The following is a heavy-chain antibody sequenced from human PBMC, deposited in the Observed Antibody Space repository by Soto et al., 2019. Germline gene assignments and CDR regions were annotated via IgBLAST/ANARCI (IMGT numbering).Heavy chain of an antibody. CDR3: ARGYPPWKPGLPLAS. Sequence: ASVKVSCKASGYTFTSYGISWVRQAPGQGLEWMGWISAYNGNTNYAQKLQGRVTMTTDTSTSTAYMELRSLRSDDTAVYYCARGYPPWKPGLPLASWGQGTLVTVSS. D-gene: IGHD1-1*01. CDR2: ISAYNGNT. J-gene: IGHJ5*01. V-gene: IGHV1-18*01. CDR1: GYTFTSYG.